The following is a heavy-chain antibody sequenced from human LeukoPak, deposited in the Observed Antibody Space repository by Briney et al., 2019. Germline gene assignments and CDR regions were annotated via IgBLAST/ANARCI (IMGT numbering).Heavy chain of an antibody. CDR2: IWYDGSNK. Sequence: GGSLRHSCAASGFTFSSYGMHWVRQAPGKGLEWVAVIWYDGSNKYYADSVKGRFTISRDNSKNTLYLQVNSLRAEDTAVYYCAKDRSAYYYDSSGPKDYWGQGTLVTVSS. D-gene: IGHD3-22*01. J-gene: IGHJ4*02. CDR1: GFTFSSYG. V-gene: IGHV3-33*06. CDR3: AKDRSAYYYDSSGPKDY.